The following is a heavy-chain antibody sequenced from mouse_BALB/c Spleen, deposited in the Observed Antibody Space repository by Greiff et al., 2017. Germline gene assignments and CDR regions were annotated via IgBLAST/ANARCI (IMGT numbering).Heavy chain of an antibody. J-gene: IGHJ2*01. D-gene: IGHD2-14*01. CDR3: ARAYYRYYFDY. Sequence: EVQLQESGGGLVQPGGSRKLSCAASGFTFSSFGMHWVRQAPEKGLEWVAYISSGSSTIYYADTVKGRFTISRDNPKNTLFLQMTSLRSEDTAMYYCARAYYRYYFDYWGQGTTLTVSS. CDR1: GFTFSSFG. CDR2: ISSGSSTI. V-gene: IGHV5-17*02.